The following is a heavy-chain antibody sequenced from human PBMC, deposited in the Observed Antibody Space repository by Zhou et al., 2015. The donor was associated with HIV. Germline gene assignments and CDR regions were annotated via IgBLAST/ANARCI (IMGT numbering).Heavy chain of an antibody. CDR1: GYTFTSYG. CDR3: ARYDRGSGPGAFDI. D-gene: IGHD5-12*01. V-gene: IGHV1-18*01. Sequence: QVQLVQSGAEVKKPGASVKVSCKASGYTFTSYGISWVRQAPGQGLEWMGWISAYNGNTNYAQKLQGRVTMTTDTSTSTAYMELSRLRSDDTAIYYCARYDRGSGPGAFDIVGPRDRWSPSLQ. CDR2: ISAYNGNT. J-gene: IGHJ3*02.